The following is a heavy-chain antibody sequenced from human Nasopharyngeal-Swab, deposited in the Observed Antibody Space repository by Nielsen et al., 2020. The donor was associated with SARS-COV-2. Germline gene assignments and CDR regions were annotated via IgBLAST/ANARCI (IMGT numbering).Heavy chain of an antibody. Sequence: LSLTCAASGFTFYSYAMHWVRQAPGKGLEWVALISYDGTDKYYADSVKGRFTISRDNAKNALYLQMSSLRAEDTAVYYCARLPSAWGRRDFDYWGQGTLVTVSS. J-gene: IGHJ4*02. D-gene: IGHD6-19*01. CDR3: ARLPSAWGRRDFDY. V-gene: IGHV3-30*04. CDR1: GFTFYSYA. CDR2: ISYDGTDK.